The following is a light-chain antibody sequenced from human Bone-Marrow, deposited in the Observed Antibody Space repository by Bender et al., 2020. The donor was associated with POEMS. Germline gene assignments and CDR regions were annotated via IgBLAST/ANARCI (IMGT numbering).Light chain of an antibody. J-gene: IGLJ2*01. CDR2: DVT. V-gene: IGLV2-14*03. CDR1: SSDVGSSNY. Sequence: QSALTQPASVSGSPGQSVTISCTGTSSDVGSSNYVSWYQHHPGKAPKLMIYDVTNRPSGVSTRFSGSKSGNTASLTISGLQAEDEADYYCSSYAGSNNLVFGGGTKLTVL. CDR3: SSYAGSNNLV.